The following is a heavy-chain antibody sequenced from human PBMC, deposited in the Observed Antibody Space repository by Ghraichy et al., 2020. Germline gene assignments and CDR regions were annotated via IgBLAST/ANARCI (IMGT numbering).Heavy chain of an antibody. J-gene: IGHJ4*02. CDR3: AREGIWFGQGPFDY. V-gene: IGHV3-33*01. D-gene: IGHD3-10*01. CDR1: GFTFSSYG. CDR2: IWYDGSNK. Sequence: GGSLRLSCAASGFTFSSYGMHWVRQAPGKGLEWVAVIWYDGSNKYYADSVKGRFTISRDNSKNTLYLQMNSLRAEDTAVYYCAREGIWFGQGPFDYWGQGTLVTVSS.